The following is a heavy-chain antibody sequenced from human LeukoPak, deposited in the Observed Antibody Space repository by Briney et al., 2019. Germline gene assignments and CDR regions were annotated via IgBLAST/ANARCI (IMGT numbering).Heavy chain of an antibody. CDR1: GFTFSSYS. J-gene: IGHJ6*04. CDR2: ISSSSSYI. V-gene: IGHV3-21*01. Sequence: GGSLRLSCAASGFTFSSYSMNWVRQAPGKGLEWVSSISSSSSYISSAVSVKARFTISRANAKTPLSLQMNSLRAEDTAVYYCARGIRYCSGGSCRWGYYYYGMDVWGKGTTVTVSS. CDR3: ARGIRYCSGGSCRWGYYYYGMDV. D-gene: IGHD2-15*01.